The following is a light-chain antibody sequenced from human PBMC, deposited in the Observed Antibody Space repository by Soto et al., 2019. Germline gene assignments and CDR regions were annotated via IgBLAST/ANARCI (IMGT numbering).Light chain of an antibody. CDR1: SSDIGGYNY. Sequence: QSALTQPRSVSGSPGQSVAISCTGTSSDIGGYNYVSWFQQHPGKAPKLMIYDVSMWPSGVPDRFSGSKSGNTASLTISGLQAEDEADYYCCSYAGTYTYVFGTGTKVTV. CDR2: DVS. CDR3: CSYAGTYTYV. J-gene: IGLJ1*01. V-gene: IGLV2-11*01.